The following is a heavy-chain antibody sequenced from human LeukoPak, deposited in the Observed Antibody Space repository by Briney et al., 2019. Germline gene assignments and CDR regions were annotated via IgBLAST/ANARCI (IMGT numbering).Heavy chain of an antibody. CDR2: ISWNSGSI. CDR3: AKGTDMVRGAVDY. Sequence: GGSLRLSCAASGFTFDDYAMHWVRHAPGKGLEWVSGISWNSGSIGYADSVKGRFTISRDNAKNSPYLQMNSLRAEDTALYYCAKGTDMVRGAVDYWGQGTLVTVSS. D-gene: IGHD3-10*01. J-gene: IGHJ4*02. CDR1: GFTFDDYA. V-gene: IGHV3-9*01.